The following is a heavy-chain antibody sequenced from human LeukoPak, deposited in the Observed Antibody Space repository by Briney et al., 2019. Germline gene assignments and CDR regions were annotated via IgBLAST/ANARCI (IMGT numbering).Heavy chain of an antibody. J-gene: IGHJ6*02. D-gene: IGHD2-15*01. V-gene: IGHV3-30*03. CDR3: AYCSGGSCYSAQLSFYGMDV. CDR1: GFTFSSYG. Sequence: GGSLGLSCAASGFTFSSYGMHWVRQAPGKGLEWVAVISYDGSNKYYADSVKGRFTISRDNSKNTLYLQMNSLRAEDTAVYYCAYCSGGSCYSAQLSFYGMDVWGQGTTVTVSS. CDR2: ISYDGSNK.